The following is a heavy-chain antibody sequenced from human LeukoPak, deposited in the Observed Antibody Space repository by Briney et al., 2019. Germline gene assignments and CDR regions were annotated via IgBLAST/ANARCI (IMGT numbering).Heavy chain of an antibody. CDR1: GFTLSSYV. D-gene: IGHD2-2*02. J-gene: IGHJ4*02. Sequence: GGSLRLSCAASGFTLSSYVMHWVRQAPGKGLEWVAVISYDGSNKYYADSVKGRFTISRDNSKNTLYLQMNSLRAEDTAVYYCAKDYIRLTTAISSGLDYWGQGTLVTVSS. CDR3: AKDYIRLTTAISSGLDY. CDR2: ISYDGSNK. V-gene: IGHV3-30*18.